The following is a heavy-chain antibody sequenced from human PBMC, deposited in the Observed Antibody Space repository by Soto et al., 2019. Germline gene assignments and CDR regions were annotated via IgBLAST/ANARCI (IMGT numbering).Heavy chain of an antibody. CDR1: GDSINSDNYY. CDR2: IYYRGNT. D-gene: IGHD3-9*01. Sequence: QLQLQESGPGLVKPSETLSLTCSVSGDSINSDNYYWGWIRQPPGKGLEWIGSIYYRGNTYYNPSLNTRFTLSLDKSKSQFSLKLNSVTAADSAVYFCARLEGLATISYYFDYWGQGTLVTVSS. J-gene: IGHJ4*02. V-gene: IGHV4-39*01. CDR3: ARLEGLATISYYFDY.